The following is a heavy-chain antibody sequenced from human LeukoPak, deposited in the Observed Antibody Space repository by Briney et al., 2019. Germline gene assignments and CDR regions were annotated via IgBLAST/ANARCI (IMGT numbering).Heavy chain of an antibody. Sequence: SETLSLTCTVSGDSMNNGHYYWSWIRQSAGRGLEWIGRVYPSGDTNYNPSLKSRVTISVDTSKDQFSLKLSSVTAADTAVYYCARDQGNYGSGFIMPRGGMDVCGQGTTVTVSS. CDR2: VYPSGDT. V-gene: IGHV4-61*02. J-gene: IGHJ6*02. CDR1: GDSMNNGHYY. CDR3: ARDQGNYGSGFIMPRGGMDV. D-gene: IGHD3-10*01.